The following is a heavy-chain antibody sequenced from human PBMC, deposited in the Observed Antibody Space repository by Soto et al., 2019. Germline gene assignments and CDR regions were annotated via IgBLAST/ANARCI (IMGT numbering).Heavy chain of an antibody. CDR2: IYSGGST. J-gene: IGHJ4*02. V-gene: IGHV3-53*04. CDR3: AREGCSGGSCYSDF. D-gene: IGHD2-15*01. CDR1: GFTVSSNY. Sequence: EVQLVESGGGLVQPGGSLRLSCAASGFTVSSNYMSWVRQAPGKGLEWVSVIYSGGSTYYADSVKGRFTISRHNSKNMLYLQMNSLRAEDTAVYYCAREGCSGGSCYSDFWGQGTLVTVSS.